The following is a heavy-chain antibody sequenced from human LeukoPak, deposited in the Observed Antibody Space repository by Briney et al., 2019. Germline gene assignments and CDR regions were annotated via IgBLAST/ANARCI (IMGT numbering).Heavy chain of an antibody. CDR3: ARGRSDSSGYYYYYYGMDV. CDR2: INHSGST. CDR1: GGSFSGYY. Sequence: SETLSLTCAVYGGSFSGYYWSWIRQPPGKGLEWIGEINHSGSTNYNPSLKSRVTISVDTSKNQFSLKLSSVTAADTAVYYCARGRSDSSGYYYYYYGMDVWGQGTTVTVSS. V-gene: IGHV4-34*01. J-gene: IGHJ6*02. D-gene: IGHD3-22*01.